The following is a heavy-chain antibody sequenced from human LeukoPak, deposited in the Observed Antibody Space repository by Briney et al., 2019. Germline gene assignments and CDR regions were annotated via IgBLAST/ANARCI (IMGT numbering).Heavy chain of an antibody. CDR1: GFTFSSYW. D-gene: IGHD6-19*01. J-gene: IGHJ4*02. V-gene: IGHV3-74*01. CDR3: ARSRWLDAFDY. Sequence: GGSLRLSCAASGFTFSSYWMHWVRQAPGKGLVWVSRINSDGSTTNYAGSVKGRFTISRDNAKNTLYLQMNSLRADDTAVYYCARSRWLDAFDYWGQGTLVTVSS. CDR2: INSDGSTT.